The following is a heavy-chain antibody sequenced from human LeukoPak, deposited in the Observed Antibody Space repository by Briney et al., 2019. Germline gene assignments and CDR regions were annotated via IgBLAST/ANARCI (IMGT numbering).Heavy chain of an antibody. J-gene: IGHJ4*02. CDR3: ARDREGERGARQQLFH. Sequence: PSETLSLTCAVSGGSISSSNWWSWVRQPPGKGLEWIGEIYHSGSTNYNPSLKSRVTISVDKSKNQFSLKLSSVTAADTAVYYCARDREGERGARQQLFHWDQGTLVTVSS. CDR1: GGSISSSNW. CDR2: IYHSGST. V-gene: IGHV4-4*02. D-gene: IGHD6-13*01.